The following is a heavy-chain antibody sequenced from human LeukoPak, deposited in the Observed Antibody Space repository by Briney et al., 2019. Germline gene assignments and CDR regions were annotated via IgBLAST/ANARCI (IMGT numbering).Heavy chain of an antibody. CDR2: INHSGST. CDR3: ARGPSERYYESIGYYYFDY. J-gene: IGHJ4*02. Sequence: SETLSLICAVHGGAFSGYYWTWIRQPPGQGLEWIGEINHSGSTTYNPSLKSRVTISVDTSKNQFSLKVNSVTAADTAIYYCARGPSERYYESIGYYYFDYWGQGTLVTVSS. CDR1: GGAFSGYY. D-gene: IGHD3-22*01. V-gene: IGHV4-34*01.